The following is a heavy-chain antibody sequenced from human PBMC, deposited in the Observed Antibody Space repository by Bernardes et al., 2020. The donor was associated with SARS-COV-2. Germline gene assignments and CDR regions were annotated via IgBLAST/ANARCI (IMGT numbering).Heavy chain of an antibody. D-gene: IGHD3-22*01. CDR2: ISDDGSNK. J-gene: IGHJ3*02. Sequence: GGSLRLSCAASGFTFSSHAMHWVRQAPGKGLEWVTVISDDGSNKYYGDSVKGRFTISRDNSKNTLYLQMNTLRAEDTAVYYCARVNDYYDSSGYYNDAFDIWGQGTMVTVSS. CDR3: ARVNDYYDSSGYYNDAFDI. V-gene: IGHV3-30*03. CDR1: GFTFSSHA.